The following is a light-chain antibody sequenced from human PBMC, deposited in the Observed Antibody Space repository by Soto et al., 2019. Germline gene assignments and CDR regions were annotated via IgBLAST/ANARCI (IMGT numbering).Light chain of an antibody. CDR2: GNN. V-gene: IGLV1-44*01. CDR1: SSNIGRNT. J-gene: IGLJ3*02. Sequence: QSVLTQPPSASGTPGQRVTISCSGSSSNIGRNTVNWYQQFPGTAPKLLIYGNNQRPSGVPDRSYGSKSGTSASLAISGLQSEDEADYYCAAWDDSLSGPVFGRGTKLTVL. CDR3: AAWDDSLSGPV.